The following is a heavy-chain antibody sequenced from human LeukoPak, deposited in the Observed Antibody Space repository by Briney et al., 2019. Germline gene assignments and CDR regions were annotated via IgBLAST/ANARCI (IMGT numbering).Heavy chain of an antibody. CDR1: GYSFTSYW. J-gene: IGHJ5*02. Sequence: GESLKISCKGSGYSFTSYWIGWVRQMPGKGLEWIGIIYPGDSDTRYSPSFQGQVTISADKSISTAYLQWSSLKASDTAMYYCATYPGYSSGWYGNWFDPWGQGTLVTVSS. CDR3: ATYPGYSSGWYGNWFDP. V-gene: IGHV5-51*01. D-gene: IGHD6-19*01. CDR2: IYPGDSDT.